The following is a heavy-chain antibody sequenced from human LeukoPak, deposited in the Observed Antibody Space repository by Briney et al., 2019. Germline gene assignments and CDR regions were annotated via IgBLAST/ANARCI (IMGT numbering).Heavy chain of an antibody. CDR3: GKDKTTYNWWEVIES. CDR1: GFTFSSYA. D-gene: IGHD1-1*01. V-gene: IGHV3-23*01. CDR2: ITHTGGDS. J-gene: IGHJ4*02. Sequence: PGGSLRLSCVASGFTFSSYAMTWVRQAQGKGLRWAPLITHTGGDSYYADSVKGRFAISRDNSKNTLYLEMNDLRAEDTALYFCGKDKTTYNWWEVIESWGQGALVTVSS.